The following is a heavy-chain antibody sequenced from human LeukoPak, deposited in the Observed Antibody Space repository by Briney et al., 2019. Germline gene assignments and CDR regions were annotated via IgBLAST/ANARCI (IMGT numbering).Heavy chain of an antibody. Sequence: ASVKVSCKASGYTFTSYDINWVRQATGQGLEWMGWMNPNSGNTGYAQKFQGRVTMTRNTSISTAYMELSSLRSEDTAVYYCARGQSDYYGMDVWGQGTTVTVSS. CDR3: ARGQSDYYGMDV. V-gene: IGHV1-8*01. CDR2: MNPNSGNT. CDR1: GYTFTSYD. J-gene: IGHJ6*02.